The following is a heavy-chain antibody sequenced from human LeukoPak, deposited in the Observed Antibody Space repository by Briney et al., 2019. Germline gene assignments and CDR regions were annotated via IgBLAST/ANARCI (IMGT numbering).Heavy chain of an antibody. Sequence: PSETLSLTCTVSGGSISSYYWSWIRQPPRKGLEWIGYIYDSGSTKYNPSLKSRVTISADTSKNQFSLNLSSVTAADTAVYYCARGSIAAAEGSHWFDPWGQGTLVTVSS. J-gene: IGHJ5*02. V-gene: IGHV4-59*01. CDR3: ARGSIAAAEGSHWFDP. CDR2: IYDSGST. D-gene: IGHD6-13*01. CDR1: GGSISSYY.